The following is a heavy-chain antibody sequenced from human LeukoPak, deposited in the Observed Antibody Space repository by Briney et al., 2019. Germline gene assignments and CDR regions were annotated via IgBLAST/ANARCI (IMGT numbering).Heavy chain of an antibody. J-gene: IGHJ3*02. V-gene: IGHV1-2*02. D-gene: IGHD3-22*01. CDR1: GYTFTGCY. Sequence: ASVKVSCKASGYTFTGCYMHWVRQAPGQGLEWMGWVDPNTGNTKYAQKFQGRDTMTRDTSIPTAYMEVSRLRSDDTAIYYCARDYYDSSGFGAFDIWGQGTTVTVSS. CDR3: ARDYYDSSGFGAFDI. CDR2: VDPNTGNT.